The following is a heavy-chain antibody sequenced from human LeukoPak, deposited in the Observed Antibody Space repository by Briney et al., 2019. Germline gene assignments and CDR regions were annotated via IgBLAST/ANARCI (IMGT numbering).Heavy chain of an antibody. J-gene: IGHJ3*02. CDR2: IGTAGDT. V-gene: IGHV3-13*04. CDR3: ARGVGPSTLDMIVVVDAFDI. D-gene: IGHD3-22*01. CDR1: GFTFSSYD. Sequence: GGSLSLFCAASGFTFSSYDMHWVRQATGKGLEWVSAIGTAGDTYYPGSVKGRFTISRENAKNSLYLQMNSLRAGDTAVYYCARGVGPSTLDMIVVVDAFDIWGQGTMVTVSS.